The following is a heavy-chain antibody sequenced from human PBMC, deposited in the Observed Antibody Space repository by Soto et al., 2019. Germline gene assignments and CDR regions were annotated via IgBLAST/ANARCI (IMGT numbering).Heavy chain of an antibody. V-gene: IGHV4-59*01. CDR2: IYYSGST. J-gene: IGHJ5*02. Sequence: QVQLQESGPGLVKPSETLSLTCTVSGGSISSYYWSWIRQPPGKGLEWIGYIYYSGSTNYNPSLKTRVTITVDTSKYQVCLKLSSVTAADTAVYYGASSPDYGDYDWFDPWGQGTLVTVSS. CDR3: ASSPDYGDYDWFDP. CDR1: GGSISSYY. D-gene: IGHD4-17*01.